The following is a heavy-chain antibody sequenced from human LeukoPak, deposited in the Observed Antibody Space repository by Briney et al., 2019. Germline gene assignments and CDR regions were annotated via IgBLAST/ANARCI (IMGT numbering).Heavy chain of an antibody. CDR2: ISSSSSYT. J-gene: IGHJ4*02. CDR1: GFTFSTYS. CDR3: ARDDSSSGYYF. Sequence: GGSLRLSCAASGFTFSTYSMNWVRQAPGKGLEWVSYISSSSSYTNYADSVKGRFTISRDNAKNSLYLQMNSLRAEDTAVYYCARDDSSSGYYFWGQGTLVTVSS. D-gene: IGHD3-22*01. V-gene: IGHV3-21*05.